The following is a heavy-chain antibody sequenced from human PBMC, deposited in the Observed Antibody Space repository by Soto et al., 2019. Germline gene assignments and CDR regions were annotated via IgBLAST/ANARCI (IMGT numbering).Heavy chain of an antibody. Sequence: PGGSLRLSCAASGFTFSSYDMHLVRQATGKGLEWVSAIGTAGDTYYPGSVKGRFTISRENAKNSLYLQMNSLRAGDMAVYYCARIDYDSSGYALMDVWGQGTTVTVSS. V-gene: IGHV3-13*01. CDR3: ARIDYDSSGYALMDV. CDR1: GFTFSSYD. CDR2: IGTAGDT. J-gene: IGHJ6*02. D-gene: IGHD3-22*01.